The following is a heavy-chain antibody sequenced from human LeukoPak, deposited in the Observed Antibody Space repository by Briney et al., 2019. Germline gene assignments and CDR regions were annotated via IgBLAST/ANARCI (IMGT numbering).Heavy chain of an antibody. D-gene: IGHD2-15*01. Sequence: PSETLSLTCAVYAESFSDVYWGWIRQPPGKGLEWIGSIYHSGSTYYNPSLKSRVTISVDTSKNQFSLKLSSVTAADTAVYYCARDGGGASGFDYWGQGTLVTVSS. V-gene: IGHV4-38-2*02. J-gene: IGHJ4*02. CDR1: AESFSDVY. CDR2: IYHSGST. CDR3: ARDGGGASGFDY.